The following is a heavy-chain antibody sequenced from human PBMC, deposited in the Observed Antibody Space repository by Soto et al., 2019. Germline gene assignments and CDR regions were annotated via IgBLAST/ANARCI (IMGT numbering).Heavy chain of an antibody. D-gene: IGHD2-8*02. V-gene: IGHV1-2*02. CDR3: ARGEDYRWLFHYIDY. J-gene: IGHJ4*02. CDR1: GYTFTGYY. Sequence: ASVKVSCKVSGYTFTGYYLHWARQAPGQGLEWMGWINPDHGAANYARQFQGRVTMTRDTATSTVYLEFSSLRSDDTAVYFCARGEDYRWLFHYIDYWGQGALVTVSS. CDR2: INPDHGAA.